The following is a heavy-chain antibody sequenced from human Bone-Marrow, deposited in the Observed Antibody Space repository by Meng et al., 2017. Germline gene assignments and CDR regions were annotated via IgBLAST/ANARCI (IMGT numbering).Heavy chain of an antibody. CDR2: INHSGST. D-gene: IGHD3-9*01. J-gene: IGHJ6*02. Sequence: SGTLSLTCAVYGGSFSGYYWSWIRQPPGKGLEWIGEINHSGSTYYNPSLKSRVTISVDTSKNQFSLKLSSVTAADTAVYYCAREGRGYDILTGYYRPYYYYGMDVWGQGTTVTVSS. V-gene: IGHV4-34*01. CDR3: AREGRGYDILTGYYRPYYYYGMDV. CDR1: GGSFSGYY.